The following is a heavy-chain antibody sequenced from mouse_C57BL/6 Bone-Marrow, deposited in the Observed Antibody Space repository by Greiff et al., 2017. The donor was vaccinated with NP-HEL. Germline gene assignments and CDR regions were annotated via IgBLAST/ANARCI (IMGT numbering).Heavy chain of an antibody. J-gene: IGHJ3*01. D-gene: IGHD2-3*01. Sequence: VQLQQSGTVLARPGASVKMSCKTSGYTFTSYWMHWVKQRPGQGLEWIGAIYPGNSDTSYNQKFKGKAKLTAVTSASTAYMELSSLTNEDSAVYYGTRYRGYYWFAYWGQGTLVTVSA. CDR3: TRYRGYYWFAY. CDR1: GYTFTSYW. V-gene: IGHV1-5*01. CDR2: IYPGNSDT.